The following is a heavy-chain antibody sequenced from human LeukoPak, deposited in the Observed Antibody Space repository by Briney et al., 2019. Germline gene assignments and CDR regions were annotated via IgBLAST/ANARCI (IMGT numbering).Heavy chain of an antibody. D-gene: IGHD5-12*01. CDR2: IYAYGTT. CDR3: AKAPPYEPFDH. J-gene: IGHJ4*02. CDR1: GFTVSTNS. Sequence: GGSLRLSCAASGFTVSTNSMSWVRQAPGKGLEWVSVIYAYGTTNYADSVKGRFTISRDNSKNTLFLQMNSLRAEDTAVYYCAKAPPYEPFDHWGQGTLVTVSS. V-gene: IGHV3-53*01.